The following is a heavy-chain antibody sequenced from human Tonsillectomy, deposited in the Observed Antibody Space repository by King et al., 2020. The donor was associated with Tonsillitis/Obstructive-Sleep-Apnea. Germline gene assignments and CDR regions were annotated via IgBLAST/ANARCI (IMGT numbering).Heavy chain of an antibody. J-gene: IGHJ6*02. CDR2: INHRGST. Sequence: VQLQQWGAGLLKPSETLSLTCAVYGGSFSDYYWSWIRQPPGKGLEWIGEINHRGSTNYNASLKSRVTISVDTYKNHFSLKLRSVTPAETAVYYCARQVPTTWVYCLDVWGQGTPVTVSS. V-gene: IGHV4-34*01. CDR1: GGSFSDYY. D-gene: IGHD5-12*01. CDR3: ARQVPTTWVYCLDV.